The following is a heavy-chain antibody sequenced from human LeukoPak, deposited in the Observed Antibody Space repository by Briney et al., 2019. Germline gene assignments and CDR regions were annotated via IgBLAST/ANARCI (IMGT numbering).Heavy chain of an antibody. J-gene: IGHJ4*02. D-gene: IGHD3-10*01. CDR2: INPNSGGT. Sequence: ASVKVSCKASGYTFTSYAMNWVRQAPGQGLEWMGWINPNSGGTNYAQKFQGRVTMTRDTSISTAYMELSRPRSDDTAVYYCARDPLYYYRSGSYYKGVDYWGQGTLVTVSS. CDR1: GYTFTSYA. CDR3: ARDPLYYYRSGSYYKGVDY. V-gene: IGHV1-2*02.